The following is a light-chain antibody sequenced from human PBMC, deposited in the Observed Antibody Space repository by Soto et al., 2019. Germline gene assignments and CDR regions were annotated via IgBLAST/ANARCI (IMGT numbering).Light chain of an antibody. CDR2: GNS. Sequence: QSVLTQPPSVSGAPGQRVTISCTGSSSNIGAGYDVHWYQQLPGTAPKLLIYGNSNRPSGVPDRFSGSKSGTSAALAITGLQAADEAGYCCQAYDSSLRRVVFGAGTALPVL. CDR1: SSNIGAGYD. J-gene: IGLJ2*01. CDR3: QAYDSSLRRVV. V-gene: IGLV1-40*01.